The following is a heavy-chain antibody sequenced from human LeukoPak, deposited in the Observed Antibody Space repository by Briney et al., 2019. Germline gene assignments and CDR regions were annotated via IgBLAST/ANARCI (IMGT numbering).Heavy chain of an antibody. J-gene: IGHJ4*02. CDR3: ARAYSRSSEIDY. D-gene: IGHD6-6*01. V-gene: IGHV4-31*03. Sequence: SQTLSLTCTVSGGSISSGGYYWSWIRQHPRKGLEWIGYIYYSGSTYYNPSLKSRVTISVDTSKNQFSLKLGSVTAADTAVYYCARAYSRSSEIDYWGQGTLVTVSS. CDR1: GGSISSGGYY. CDR2: IYYSGST.